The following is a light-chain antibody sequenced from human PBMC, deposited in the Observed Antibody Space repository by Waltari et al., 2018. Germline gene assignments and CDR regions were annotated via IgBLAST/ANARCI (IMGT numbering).Light chain of an antibody. CDR2: DAS. CDR1: QSVGSN. V-gene: IGKV3-11*01. J-gene: IGKJ3*01. CDR3: QQRNNWPPGFT. Sequence: DIVLTQSPAPLSLSPGENATLSCRASQSVGSNVAWYQQKAGQAPRLLIYDASNRATGIPARFSGSGSGTDFTLTISSLEPEDFAVYYCQQRNNWPPGFTFGPGTKVDIK.